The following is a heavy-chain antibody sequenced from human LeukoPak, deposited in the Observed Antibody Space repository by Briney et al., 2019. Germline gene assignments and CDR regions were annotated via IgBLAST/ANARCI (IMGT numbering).Heavy chain of an antibody. V-gene: IGHV3-23*01. CDR2: LSGSGGST. D-gene: IGHD1-26*01. CDR3: AKDRSYAFDY. CDR1: GFTFSGYA. J-gene: IGHJ4*02. Sequence: GGSLRLSCAASGFTFSGYAMSWARQAPGKGLEWVSSLSGSGGSTDYADPVKGRFTISRDNSKNTMYLQMNGLRAEDTALYYCAKDRSYAFDYWGQGILVTVSS.